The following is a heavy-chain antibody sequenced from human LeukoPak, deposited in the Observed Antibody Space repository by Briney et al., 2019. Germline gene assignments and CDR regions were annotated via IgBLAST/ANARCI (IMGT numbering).Heavy chain of an antibody. Sequence: GGSLRLSCAASGFTFSSYSMNWVRRAPGKGLEWVSYISSSSSTIYYADSVKGRFTISRDNSKNTLYLQMNSLRAEDTAVYYCARDELLWFGETNWGQGTLVTVSS. CDR3: ARDELLWFGETN. V-gene: IGHV3-48*01. CDR1: GFTFSSYS. D-gene: IGHD3-10*01. CDR2: ISSSSSTI. J-gene: IGHJ4*02.